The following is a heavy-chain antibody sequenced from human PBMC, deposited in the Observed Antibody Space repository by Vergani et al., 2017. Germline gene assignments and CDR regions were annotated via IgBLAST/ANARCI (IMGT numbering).Heavy chain of an antibody. J-gene: IGHJ4*02. V-gene: IGHV1-46*01. D-gene: IGHD2-21*02. CDR1: GYTFTSYY. CDR2: INPSGGST. CDR3: SRPPRYCGGDCYLDY. Sequence: QVQLVQSGAEVKKPGASVKVSCKASGYTFTSYYMHWVRQAPGQGLEWMGIINPSGGSTSYAQKFQGRVTMTRDTSTSTVYMELSSLRSEAMAVYYCSRPPRYCGGDCYLDYWGQGTLVTVSS.